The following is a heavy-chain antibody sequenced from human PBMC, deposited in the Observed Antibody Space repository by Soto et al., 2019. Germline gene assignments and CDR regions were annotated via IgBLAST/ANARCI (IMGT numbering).Heavy chain of an antibody. J-gene: IGHJ4*02. CDR2: ISPRTGDT. CDR1: GYAFSTHD. V-gene: IGHV1-8*01. Sequence: ASVKVSCKTSGYAFSTHDITWVRQATGQGLEWIGWISPRTGDTGYAQKLQGRVTMTRDPSTSTAYMELSSLSSEDAAVYYCARVRVSCTGGSCFRQTYYFDFWGQGTLVTVSS. CDR3: ARVRVSCTGGSCFRQTYYFDF. D-gene: IGHD2-15*01.